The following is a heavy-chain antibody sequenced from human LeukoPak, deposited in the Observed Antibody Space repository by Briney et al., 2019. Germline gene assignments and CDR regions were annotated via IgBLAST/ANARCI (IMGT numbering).Heavy chain of an antibody. D-gene: IGHD2-2*01. J-gene: IGHJ6*03. CDR1: GGTFSSYA. CDR3: ARGGFCSSTSCYSEDYYYYMDV. CDR2: IIPIFGTA. V-gene: IGHV1-69*13. Sequence: SVKVSCKASGGTFSSYAISWVRQAPGQGLEWMGGIIPIFGTANYAQKFQGRVTITADESTSTAYMELSSLRSEDTAVYYCARGGFCSSTSCYSEDYYYYMDVWGKGTTVTVSS.